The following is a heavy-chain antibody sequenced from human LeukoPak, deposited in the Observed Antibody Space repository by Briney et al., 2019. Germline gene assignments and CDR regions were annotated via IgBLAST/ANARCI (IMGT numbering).Heavy chain of an antibody. D-gene: IGHD3-16*01. V-gene: IGHV3-74*01. Sequence: GGSLRLSCAVSGFIFSNHYMHWVRQAPGKGLVWVSRINNDGSITSYADSVKGRFTISRDNAKNTLYLQMNSLRAEDTAVYYCVLIVWGGGQGTLVTVSS. CDR1: GFIFSNHY. J-gene: IGHJ4*02. CDR3: VLIVWG. CDR2: INNDGSIT.